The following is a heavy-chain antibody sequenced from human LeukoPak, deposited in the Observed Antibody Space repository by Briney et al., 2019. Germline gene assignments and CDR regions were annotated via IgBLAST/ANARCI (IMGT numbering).Heavy chain of an antibody. CDR3: ARGYYDFWSGDSYYYYGMDV. CDR1: GGTFSSYA. J-gene: IGHJ6*02. CDR2: IIPIFGTA. D-gene: IGHD3-3*01. Sequence: GASVKVSCKASGGTFSSYAISWVRQAPGQGLEWMGGIIPIFGTANYAQKFQGRVTITADESTSTAYMELSSLRSEDTAVYYCARGYYDFWSGDSYYYYGMDVWGQGTTVTVSS. V-gene: IGHV1-69*13.